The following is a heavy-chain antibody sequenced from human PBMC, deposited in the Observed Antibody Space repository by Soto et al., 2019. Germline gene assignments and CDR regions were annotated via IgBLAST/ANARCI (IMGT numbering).Heavy chain of an antibody. J-gene: IGHJ5*02. V-gene: IGHV1-46*03. CDR1: GYTFTSYY. CDR3: TRDLGFCSGGRCYSSKFDP. CDR2: INPSGGST. D-gene: IGHD2-15*01. Sequence: QVQLVQSGAEVKKPGASVKVSCKASGYTFTSYYRHWVRQATGQGLEWMGIINPSGGSTSYAQKFQRRVTMPRDTSTSTVYMELSSLRSEDTAVYYCTRDLGFCSGGRCYSSKFDPWGKGTLVTVCS.